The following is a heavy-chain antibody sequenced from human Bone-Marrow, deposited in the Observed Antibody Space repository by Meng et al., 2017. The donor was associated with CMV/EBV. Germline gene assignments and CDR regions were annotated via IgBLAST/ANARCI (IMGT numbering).Heavy chain of an antibody. CDR2: ISPKNDNT. Sequence: ASVKVSCKASGYSFSRHGINWVRQAPGQGPEWMGWISPKNDNTNYAQNFQDRVTMTTDTSTSTVFMELRSLRSDDTAVYYCARGVSTIILVPEYGLDVWGQGTTVIVSS. J-gene: IGHJ6*02. CDR3: ARGVSTIILVPEYGLDV. V-gene: IGHV1-18*01. D-gene: IGHD2-8*02. CDR1: GYSFSRHG.